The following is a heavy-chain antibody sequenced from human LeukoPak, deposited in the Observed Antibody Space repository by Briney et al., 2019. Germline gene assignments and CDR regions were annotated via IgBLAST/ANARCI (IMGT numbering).Heavy chain of an antibody. CDR2: ISYDGSNK. Sequence: GRSLRLSCAASGFTFSSCGMHWVRQAPGKGLEWVAVISYDGSNKYYADSVKGRFTISRDNSKNTLYLQMNSLRAEDTAVYYCAKEGSKSSSLDYWGQGTLVTVSS. CDR3: AKEGSKSSSLDY. J-gene: IGHJ4*02. CDR1: GFTFSSCG. D-gene: IGHD6-13*01. V-gene: IGHV3-30*18.